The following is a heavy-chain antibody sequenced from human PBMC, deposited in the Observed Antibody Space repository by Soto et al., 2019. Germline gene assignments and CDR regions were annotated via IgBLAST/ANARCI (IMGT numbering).Heavy chain of an antibody. CDR2: INAGNGNT. V-gene: IGHV1-3*01. Sequence: GASVKVSCKASGYTFTSYAMHWLRQSPGQRLEWMGWINAGNGNTKYSQKFQGRVTITRDTSASTAYMELSSLRSEDTAVYYCARSLMVYAKPLPPYGMDVWGQGTTVTVSS. J-gene: IGHJ6*02. CDR1: GYTFTSYA. CDR3: ARSLMVYAKPLPPYGMDV. D-gene: IGHD2-8*01.